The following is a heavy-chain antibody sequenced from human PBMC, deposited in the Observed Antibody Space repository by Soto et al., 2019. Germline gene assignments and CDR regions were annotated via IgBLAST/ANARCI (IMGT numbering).Heavy chain of an antibody. CDR1: GFNFYNYA. J-gene: IGHJ5*02. CDR2: ISGDGTRT. CDR3: VKDLRPNRGWFGP. D-gene: IGHD3-3*01. V-gene: IGHV3-23*01. Sequence: XGCLRLSCAASGFNFYNYAMTWVRQAPGKGLEWVSGISGDGTRTYYGDSVKGRFTISRDNSKNTVFLQMNSLRAEDTALYYCVKDLRPNRGWFGPWGQGTRVTVSS.